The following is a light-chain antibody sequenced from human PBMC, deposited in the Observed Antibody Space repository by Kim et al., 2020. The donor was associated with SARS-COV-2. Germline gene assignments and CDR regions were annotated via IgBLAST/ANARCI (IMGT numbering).Light chain of an antibody. V-gene: IGLV1-44*01. Sequence: GQTVTISCSGGNSNIGNNTVNWYQQLPGSAPKMLIYSNTYRPSGVTDRFSGSKSCTSASLALSGLQSADEADYYCAAWDDSLSAWVFGGGTKLTVL. J-gene: IGLJ3*02. CDR3: AAWDDSLSAWV. CDR1: NSNIGNNT. CDR2: SNT.